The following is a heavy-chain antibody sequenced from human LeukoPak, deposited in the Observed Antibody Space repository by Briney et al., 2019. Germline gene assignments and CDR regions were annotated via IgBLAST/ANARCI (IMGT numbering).Heavy chain of an antibody. D-gene: IGHD2-2*01. V-gene: IGHV4-38-2*02. CDR3: ARDSGFLCLDY. J-gene: IGHJ4*02. CDR2: IYHSGST. CDR1: GYSISSGYY. Sequence: PSETLSLTCTVSGYSISSGYYWGWIRQPPGKGLEWIGSIYHSGSTYYNPSLKSRVTISVDTSKNQFSLKLSSVTAADTAVYYCARDSGFLCLDYWGQGTLVTVSS.